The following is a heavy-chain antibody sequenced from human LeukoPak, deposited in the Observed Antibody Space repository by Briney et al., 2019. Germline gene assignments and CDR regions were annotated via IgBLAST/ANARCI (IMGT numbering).Heavy chain of an antibody. D-gene: IGHD5-12*01. V-gene: IGHV3-23*01. CDR3: AKVARSGYDW. J-gene: IGHJ4*02. CDR1: GFTFSSYV. CDR2: ISNSGGST. Sequence: GGSLRLSCAASGFTFSSYVMSWVRQAPGKGLEWVSSISNSGGSTYYADSVKGRFTISRDNSKNTLYLQMNSLRAEDTAVYYCAKVARSGYDWWGQGTLVTVSS.